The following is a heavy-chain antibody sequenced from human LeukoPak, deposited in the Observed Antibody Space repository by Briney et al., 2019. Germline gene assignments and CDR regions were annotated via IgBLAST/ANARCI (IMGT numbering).Heavy chain of an antibody. J-gene: IGHJ3*02. CDR3: ARQQLVPGRAFDI. D-gene: IGHD6-13*01. V-gene: IGHV4-34*01. CDR1: GGSFSGYY. CDR2: INHSGST. Sequence: SETLSLTCAVYGGSFSGYYWSWIRQPPGKGLEWIGEINHSGSTNYNPSLESRVTISVDTSKNQFSLKLSSVTAADTAVYYCARQQLVPGRAFDIWGQGTMVTVSS.